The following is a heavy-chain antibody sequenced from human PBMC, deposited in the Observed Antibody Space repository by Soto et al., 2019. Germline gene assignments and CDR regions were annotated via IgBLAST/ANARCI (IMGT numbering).Heavy chain of an antibody. J-gene: IGHJ6*03. CDR2: INHSGST. Sequence: SETLSLTCAVYGGSFSGYYWSWIRQPPGKGLEWIGEINHSGSTNYNPSLKSRVTISVDTSKNQFSLKLSSVTAADTAVYYCARGPRYSSSSFFYMDVWGKGTTVTVSS. D-gene: IGHD6-13*01. V-gene: IGHV4-34*01. CDR1: GGSFSGYY. CDR3: ARGPRYSSSSFFYMDV.